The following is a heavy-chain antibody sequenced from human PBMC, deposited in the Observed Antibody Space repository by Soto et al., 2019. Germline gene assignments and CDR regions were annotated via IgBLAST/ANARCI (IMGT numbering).Heavy chain of an antibody. Sequence: SETLCLTCAVSGGSISSSNWWGWVRQDPGKGLEWIGEIYHSGSTNYNPSLKSRVTISVDKSKNQFSLKLSSVTAADTAVYYCARVTGSYYYGMAVWGQGPSVT. CDR2: IYHSGST. V-gene: IGHV4-4*02. J-gene: IGHJ6*02. CDR1: GGSISSSNW. D-gene: IGHD3-10*01. CDR3: ARVTGSYYYGMAV.